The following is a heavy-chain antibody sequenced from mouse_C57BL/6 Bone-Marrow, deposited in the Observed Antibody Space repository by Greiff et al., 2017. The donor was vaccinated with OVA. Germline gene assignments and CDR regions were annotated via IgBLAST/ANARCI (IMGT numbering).Heavy chain of an antibody. CDR1: GYTFTSYG. CDR2: IYPRSGNT. Sequence: QVQLQQSGAELARPGASVKLSCKASGYTFTSYGISWVKQRTGQGLEWIGEIYPRSGNTYYNEKFKGKATLTADKSSSTAYMELRSLTSEDSAVYFCARENYYGSSYEDYYAMDYWGQGTSVTVSS. CDR3: ARENYYGSSYEDYYAMDY. J-gene: IGHJ4*01. V-gene: IGHV1-81*01. D-gene: IGHD1-1*01.